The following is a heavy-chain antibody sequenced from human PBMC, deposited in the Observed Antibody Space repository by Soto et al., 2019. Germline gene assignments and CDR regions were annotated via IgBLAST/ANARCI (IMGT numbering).Heavy chain of an antibody. CDR2: ISSSSSTI. CDR1: GVTFSSDS. D-gene: IGHD1-20*01. J-gene: IGHJ6*02. V-gene: IGHV3-48*02. Sequence: AGGSMRLSCAASGVTFSSDSMNWVRQAPGKGLEWVSYISSSSSTIYYADSVKGRFTISRDNAKNSLYLQMNSLRDEDTAVYYCARDRPITATYYYYYGMDVWGQGTTVTVSS. CDR3: ARDRPITATYYYYYGMDV.